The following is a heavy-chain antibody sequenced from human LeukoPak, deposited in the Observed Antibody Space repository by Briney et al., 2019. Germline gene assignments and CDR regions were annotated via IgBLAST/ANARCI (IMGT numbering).Heavy chain of an antibody. J-gene: IGHJ4*02. Sequence: PGGSLRLSCAASGFTFSSYAMNWVRQAPGKGLEWVSAISGSGGSTYYADSVKGRFTISRDNSKNTLYLQMNSLRAEDTAVYYCAKDGLSSSSFDYWGQGTLVTVSS. CDR2: ISGSGGST. V-gene: IGHV3-23*01. CDR1: GFTFSSYA. D-gene: IGHD6-6*01. CDR3: AKDGLSSSSFDY.